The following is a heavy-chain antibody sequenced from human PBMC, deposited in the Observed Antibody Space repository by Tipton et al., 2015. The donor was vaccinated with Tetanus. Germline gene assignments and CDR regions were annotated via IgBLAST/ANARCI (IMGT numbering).Heavy chain of an antibody. V-gene: IGHV3-30*03. CDR1: GFAFSSYD. Sequence: SLRLSCVASGFAFSSYDMHWVRQTPGKGLEWLAVLSYDGTHEHYADSVKGRFTISRDSSKNTVYLEMNSLRAEDTAVYYCARDTVRQQVGGAQWYYLGMDVWGQGTTVTVSS. CDR2: LSYDGTHE. CDR3: ARDTVRQQVGGAQWYYLGMDV. J-gene: IGHJ6*02. D-gene: IGHD6-13*01.